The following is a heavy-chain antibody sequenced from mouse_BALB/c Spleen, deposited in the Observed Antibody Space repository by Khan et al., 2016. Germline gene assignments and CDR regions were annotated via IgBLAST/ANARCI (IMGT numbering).Heavy chain of an antibody. V-gene: IGHV5-4*02. Sequence: EGELVESGGGLVKPGGSLKLSCAASGFTFSDYYMYWVRQTPEKRLEWVATISDGGSYTYYPDSVKGRFTISRDNAKNNLYLQMSSLKSEDTAMYYCARDLNWYFDVWGAGTTVTVSS. CDR1: GFTFSDYY. J-gene: IGHJ1*01. CDR3: ARDLNWYFDV. CDR2: ISDGGSYT.